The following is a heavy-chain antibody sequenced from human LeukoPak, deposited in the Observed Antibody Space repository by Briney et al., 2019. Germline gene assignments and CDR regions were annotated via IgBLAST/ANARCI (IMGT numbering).Heavy chain of an antibody. Sequence: GGSLRLSCAASGFTFSSYGMHWVRQAPGKGLEWVAFIRYDGGNKYYADSVKGRFTISRDNSKNTLYLQMNSLRAEDTAVYYCAKDQGGWYEDAFDIWGQGTMVTVSS. J-gene: IGHJ3*02. V-gene: IGHV3-30*02. CDR2: IRYDGGNK. CDR1: GFTFSSYG. D-gene: IGHD6-19*01. CDR3: AKDQGGWYEDAFDI.